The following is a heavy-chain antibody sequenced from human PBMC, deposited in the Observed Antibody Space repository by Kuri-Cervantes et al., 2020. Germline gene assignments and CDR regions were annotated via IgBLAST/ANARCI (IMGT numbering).Heavy chain of an antibody. Sequence: ASVKVSCKASGGTFSSYTISWVRQAPGQGLEWMGWINPNSGGTNYAQKFQGRVTMTRDTSISTAYMELSRLRSDDTAVYYCARDRGVIPLINYWGQGILVTDSS. D-gene: IGHD3-10*01. CDR2: INPNSGGT. V-gene: IGHV1-2*02. CDR3: ARDRGVIPLINY. CDR1: GGTFSSYT. J-gene: IGHJ4*02.